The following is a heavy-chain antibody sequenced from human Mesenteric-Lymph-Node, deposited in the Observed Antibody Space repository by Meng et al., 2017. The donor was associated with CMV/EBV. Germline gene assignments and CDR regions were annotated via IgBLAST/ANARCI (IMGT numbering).Heavy chain of an antibody. CDR3: ACLRQRLLGPIDY. CDR1: RFIFSDYH. V-gene: IGHV1-2*02. D-gene: IGHD6-25*01. Sequence: ASVKVSCKASRFIFSDYHLHWVRQAPGQGLEWMGWINPNSGGTNYAQKFQGRVIMTSDTSISTAHMELRNLRSDDTAVYFCACLRQRLLGPIDYWGQGTLVTVSS. J-gene: IGHJ4*02. CDR2: INPNSGGT.